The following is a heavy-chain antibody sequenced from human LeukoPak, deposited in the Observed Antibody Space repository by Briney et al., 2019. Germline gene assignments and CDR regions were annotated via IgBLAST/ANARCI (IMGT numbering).Heavy chain of an antibody. J-gene: IGHJ3*02. V-gene: IGHV3-48*01. CDR3: ARDHAYAFDI. CDR1: GFTFDDYS. D-gene: IGHD2-2*01. Sequence: GGSLRLSCAASGFTFDDYSLNWVRQAPGKGLEWISYIGSAIYYADSVKGRFTISRDNAKNSLFLQMNSLRAEDTAVYYCARDHAYAFDIWGQGTLVTVSS. CDR2: IGSAI.